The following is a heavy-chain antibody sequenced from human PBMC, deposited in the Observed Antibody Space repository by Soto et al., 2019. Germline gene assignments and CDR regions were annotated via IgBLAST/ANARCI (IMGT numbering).Heavy chain of an antibody. Sequence: PSETLSLTCAVSGGSISSSNWWSWVRQPPGKGLEWIGEIYHSGSTNYNPSLKSRVTMSVDTSKNQFSLKLTSVNAADTAVYYCTRGGDAYKNGHWGQGTQVTVSS. J-gene: IGHJ4*02. CDR1: GGSISSSNW. CDR3: TRGGDAYKNGH. D-gene: IGHD2-21*01. V-gene: IGHV4-4*02. CDR2: IYHSGST.